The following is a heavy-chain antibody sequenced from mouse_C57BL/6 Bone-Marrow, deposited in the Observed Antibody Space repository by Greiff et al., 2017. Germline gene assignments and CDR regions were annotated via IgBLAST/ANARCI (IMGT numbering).Heavy chain of an antibody. Sequence: VQLQQSGPVLVKPGASVKMSCKASGYTFTDYYMNWVKQSHGKSLEWIGVINPYNGDTSYNQKFKGKATLTVDKSSSTAYMELNSLTSEDSAVYYCARWNYGSLDYWGQGTTLTVSS. D-gene: IGHD1-1*01. CDR1: GYTFTDYY. CDR2: INPYNGDT. J-gene: IGHJ2*01. V-gene: IGHV1-19*01. CDR3: ARWNYGSLDY.